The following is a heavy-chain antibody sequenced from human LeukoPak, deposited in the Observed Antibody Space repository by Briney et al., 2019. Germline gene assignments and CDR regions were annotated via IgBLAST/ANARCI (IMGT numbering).Heavy chain of an antibody. J-gene: IGHJ4*02. CDR1: GFTFSRYS. V-gene: IGHV3-21*01. CDR2: ISSSSSYI. D-gene: IGHD5-18*01. Sequence: GGSLRLSCAASGFTFSRYSMKWVRQAPGKGVEGVASISSSSSYIYHADSVKGRFTISRDNAKNSLYLQMNSLRVEDTAVYYCARLDTAMVTDYWGQGTLVPVSS. CDR3: ARLDTAMVTDY.